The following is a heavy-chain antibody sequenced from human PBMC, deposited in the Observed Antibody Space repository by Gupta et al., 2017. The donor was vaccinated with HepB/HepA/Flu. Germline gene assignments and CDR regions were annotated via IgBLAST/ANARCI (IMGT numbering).Heavy chain of an antibody. CDR3: LKELMASIRGI. D-gene: IGHD5-24*01. Sequence: EVLLLAFGGGSEQRGGSLRPSCAASGVTSSNYALGWVRQVPGKGLEGVSSISGRGDIKYYTDAERGRLTVSRDNAKNTLFLQMNRLKEGETEVYFCLKELMASIRGIW. V-gene: IGHV3-23*01. CDR1: GVTSSNYA. J-gene: IGHJ3*02. CDR2: ISGRGDIK.